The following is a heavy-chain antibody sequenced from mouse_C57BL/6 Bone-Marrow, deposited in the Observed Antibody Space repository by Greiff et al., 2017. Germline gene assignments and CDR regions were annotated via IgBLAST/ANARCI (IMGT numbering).Heavy chain of an antibody. Sequence: VQLQQSGAELVKPGASVKLSCTASGFNIKDYYMHWVKQRTEQGLEWIGRIDPEDGETKYAPKFPGKATITADTSSNTAYLQLSSLTSEDTAVYYCARSLKDYGSGLDGWGQGTTLTVSS. CDR1: GFNIKDYY. CDR3: ARSLKDYGSGLDG. J-gene: IGHJ2*01. CDR2: IDPEDGET. D-gene: IGHD1-1*01. V-gene: IGHV14-2*01.